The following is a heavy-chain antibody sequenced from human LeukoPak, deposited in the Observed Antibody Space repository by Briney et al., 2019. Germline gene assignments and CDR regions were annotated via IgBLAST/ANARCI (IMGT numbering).Heavy chain of an antibody. J-gene: IGHJ4*02. V-gene: IGHV3-30*18. CDR3: AKDRNFRGVLYYFFDF. CDR1: GFTFSDFG. CDR2: XSSYGKSI. Sequence: GGSXXXSXXASGFTFSDFGMQWVRQTPGGGGXGXXXXSSYGKSIYYADSVKGRFTIYRDNSKNTLYLQMNSLTPEDTAMYYCAKDRNFRGVLYYFFDFWGQGTLVTVSS. D-gene: IGHD3-10*01.